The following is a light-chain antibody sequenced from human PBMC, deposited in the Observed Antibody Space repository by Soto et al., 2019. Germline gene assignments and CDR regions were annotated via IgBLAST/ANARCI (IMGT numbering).Light chain of an antibody. Sequence: ELVLTQSPGTLSLSPGERATLSCRVSHNVSSSYLAWYQQKPGQAPRLLIYSASSRATGIPDRFSGSGSGTDYTLTISRLEPEDFAVYYCQQYGYSFWTFGQGTKVDIK. CDR3: QQYGYSFWT. CDR2: SAS. CDR1: HNVSSSY. J-gene: IGKJ1*01. V-gene: IGKV3-20*01.